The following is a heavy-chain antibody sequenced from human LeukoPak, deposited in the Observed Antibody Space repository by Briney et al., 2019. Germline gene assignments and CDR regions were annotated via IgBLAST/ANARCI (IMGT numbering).Heavy chain of an antibody. CDR2: IYTSGST. CDR3: ARHLEGWWFDP. Sequence: SETLSLTCTVSGGSLSSYYWNWIRQPPGKGLEWIGYIYTSGSTNYNPSVMSRVTMSVDMSKNQFSLKLSSVTAADTAVYYCARHLEGWWFDPWGQGTLVIVSS. CDR1: GGSLSSYY. J-gene: IGHJ5*02. D-gene: IGHD3-3*01. V-gene: IGHV4-4*08.